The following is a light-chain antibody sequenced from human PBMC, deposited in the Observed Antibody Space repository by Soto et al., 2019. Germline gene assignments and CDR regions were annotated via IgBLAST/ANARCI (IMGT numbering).Light chain of an antibody. CDR1: SSDAGGYNY. V-gene: IGLV2-14*01. CDR3: SSYTSSSTPVV. Sequence: QSVLTQPASVSGSPGQSITISCTGTSSDAGGYNYVSWYQQHPGKAPKLMIYEVSNRPSGVSNRFSGSKSGNTASLTISGLQAEDEADYYCSSYTSSSTPVVFGGGTKLTVL. J-gene: IGLJ2*01. CDR2: EVS.